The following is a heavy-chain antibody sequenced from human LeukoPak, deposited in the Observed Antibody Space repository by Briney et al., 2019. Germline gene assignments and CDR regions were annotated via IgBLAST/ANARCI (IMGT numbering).Heavy chain of an antibody. CDR1: GVTLSTYA. V-gene: IGHV3-23*01. CDR3: AKSQWLVRGYFQH. J-gene: IGHJ1*01. D-gene: IGHD6-19*01. CDR2: ISGSGGST. Sequence: AGGSLRLSCAASGVTLSTYAMSWARQAPGKGLEWVSAISGSGGSTYYADSVKGRFTISRDNSKNTLYLQMNSLGAEDTAVYYCAKSQWLVRGYFQHWGQGTLVTVSS.